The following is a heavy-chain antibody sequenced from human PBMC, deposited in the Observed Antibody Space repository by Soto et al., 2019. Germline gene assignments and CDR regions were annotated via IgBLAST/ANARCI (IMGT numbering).Heavy chain of an antibody. J-gene: IGHJ4*02. CDR2: ISRSGGST. CDR3: AKHDYGEPTRGPIFDY. Sequence: EVQLLESGGGLVQPGGSLRLSCAASGFTFSSYAMSWVRQAPGKGLEWVSAISRSGGSTYYADSVKGRFTISRDNSKNTLYLQMNSLRAEDTAVYYWAKHDYGEPTRGPIFDYWGRGTLVPVSS. D-gene: IGHD4-17*01. V-gene: IGHV3-23*01. CDR1: GFTFSSYA.